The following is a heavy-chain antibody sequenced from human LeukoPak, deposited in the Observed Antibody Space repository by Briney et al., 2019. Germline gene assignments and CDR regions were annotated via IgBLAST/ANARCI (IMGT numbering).Heavy chain of an antibody. Sequence: SETLSLICTVSGGSISGYYWSWIRQPAGKGLEWIGRIYSSGSTNYNPSLESRLTMSVDTSKNQFSLKLSSVTAADTAVYYCAREVPGVVVITSGDHDAFDIWGQGTMVTVSS. CDR1: GGSISGYY. CDR3: AREVPGVVVITSGDHDAFDI. CDR2: IYSSGST. D-gene: IGHD3-22*01. V-gene: IGHV4-4*07. J-gene: IGHJ3*02.